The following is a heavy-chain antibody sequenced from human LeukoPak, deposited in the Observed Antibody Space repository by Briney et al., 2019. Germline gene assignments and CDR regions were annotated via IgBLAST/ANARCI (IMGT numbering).Heavy chain of an antibody. CDR1: GGSFSGYY. J-gene: IGHJ4*02. V-gene: IGHV4-34*01. CDR2: INHSGST. Sequence: PSETLSLTCAVYGGSFSGYYWSWIRQPPGKGLEWIGEINHSGSTNHNPSLKSRVTISVDTSKNQFSLKLSSVTAADTAVYYCASSSWALSYFDYWGQGTLVTVSS. D-gene: IGHD6-13*01. CDR3: ASSSWALSYFDY.